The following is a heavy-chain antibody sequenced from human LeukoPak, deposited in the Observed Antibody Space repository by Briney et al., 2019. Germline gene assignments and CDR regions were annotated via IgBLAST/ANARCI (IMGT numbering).Heavy chain of an antibody. J-gene: IGHJ4*02. CDR2: IIPIFGIA. D-gene: IGHD5-18*01. CDR3: AISGYSYGQYYFDY. CDR1: GGTFSSYA. V-gene: IGHV1-69*10. Sequence: SVKVSCKASGGTFSSYAISWVRQAPGQGLEWMGGIIPIFGIANYAQKFQGRVTITADKSTSTAYMELSSLRSEDTAVYYCAISGYSYGQYYFDYWGQGTLVTVSS.